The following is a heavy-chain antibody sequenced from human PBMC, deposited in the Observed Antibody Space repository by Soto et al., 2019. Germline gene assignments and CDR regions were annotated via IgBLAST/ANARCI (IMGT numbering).Heavy chain of an antibody. CDR1: CDSIKSGVFY. V-gene: IGHV4-31*03. CDR3: ARASVAGIHTYFDY. Sequence: PSETLSLTCSVSCDSIKSGVFYWGCIRQPPGKGLEWIGYIYYSGSTYYNPSLKSRVTISVDTSKNQFSLKLSSVTAADTAVYYCARASVAGIHTYFDYWGQGTLVTVSS. D-gene: IGHD6-19*01. CDR2: IYYSGST. J-gene: IGHJ4*02.